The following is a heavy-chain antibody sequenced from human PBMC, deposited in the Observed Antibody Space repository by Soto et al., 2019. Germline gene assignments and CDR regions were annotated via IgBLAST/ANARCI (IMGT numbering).Heavy chain of an antibody. V-gene: IGHV3-23*01. D-gene: IGHD3-10*01. Sequence: GGSLRLSCAASGFTFSSYAMSWVRQAPGKGLEWVSAISGSGGSTYYADSVKGRFTISRDNSKNTLYLQMNSLRAEDTAVYYCAKDANYGSGPLPRDDAFDIWGQGTMVTDSS. CDR2: ISGSGGST. CDR3: AKDANYGSGPLPRDDAFDI. J-gene: IGHJ3*02. CDR1: GFTFSSYA.